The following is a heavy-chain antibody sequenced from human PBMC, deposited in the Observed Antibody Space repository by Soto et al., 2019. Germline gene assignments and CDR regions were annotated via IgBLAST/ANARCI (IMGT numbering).Heavy chain of an antibody. CDR3: ARVAGYCSGGSCSGPGHNWFDP. J-gene: IGHJ5*02. CDR1: GGSISSGGYY. V-gene: IGHV4-31*03. CDR2: IYYSGST. D-gene: IGHD2-15*01. Sequence: SETLSLTCTASGGSISSGGYYWSWIRQHPGKGLEWIGHIYYSGSTYYNPSLKSRVTISVDTSKNQFSLKLSSVTAADTAVYYCARVAGYCSGGSCSGPGHNWFDPWGQGTLVT.